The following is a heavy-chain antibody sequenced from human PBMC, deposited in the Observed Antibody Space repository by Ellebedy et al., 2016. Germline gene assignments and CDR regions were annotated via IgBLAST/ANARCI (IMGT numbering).Heavy chain of an antibody. V-gene: IGHV4-59*01. CDR1: GGSISSYY. D-gene: IGHD1-1*01. CDR2: IYYSGST. Sequence: SETLSLTCTVPGGSISSYYWSWIRQPPGKGLEWIGYIYYSGSTNYNPSLKGRVTISVDTSKNQFSLKLSSVTAADTAVYYCARGWNPYYFDYWGQGTLITVSS. CDR3: ARGWNPYYFDY. J-gene: IGHJ4*02.